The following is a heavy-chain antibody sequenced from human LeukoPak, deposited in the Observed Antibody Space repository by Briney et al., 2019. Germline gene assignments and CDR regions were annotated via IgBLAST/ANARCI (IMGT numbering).Heavy chain of an antibody. CDR3: AREVNTAMAPDY. CDR1: GFTVSSNY. J-gene: IGHJ4*02. CDR2: IKQDGSEK. V-gene: IGHV3-7*01. D-gene: IGHD5-18*01. Sequence: GGSLRLSCAASGFTVSSNYMSWVRQAPGKGLEWVANIKQDGSEKNYVDSVKGRFTISRDNAKNSLYLQMNSLRAEDTAVYYCAREVNTAMAPDYWGQGTLVTVSS.